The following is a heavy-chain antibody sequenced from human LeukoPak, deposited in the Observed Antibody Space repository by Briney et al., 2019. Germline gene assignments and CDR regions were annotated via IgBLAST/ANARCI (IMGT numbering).Heavy chain of an antibody. Sequence: SESLSLTCTVSGGSISSSSYYWGWIRQPPGKGLEWIGIIYHSQSTYYNPSLKSRVTISAETSEYQFSLKLSSVTAADTAVYYCARRTSLHHNSDYCGQRTLVTV. V-gene: IGHV4-39*01. D-gene: IGHD5-24*01. CDR1: GGSISSSSYY. CDR3: ARRTSLHHNSDY. J-gene: IGHJ4*02. CDR2: IYHSQST.